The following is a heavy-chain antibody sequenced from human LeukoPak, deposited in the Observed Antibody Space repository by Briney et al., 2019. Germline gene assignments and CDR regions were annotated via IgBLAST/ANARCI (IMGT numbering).Heavy chain of an antibody. CDR3: ARHLGSYSDYFDY. Sequence: PSETLSLTCTVSGGSISSYYWSWIRQPPGKGLEWIGYIYYSGSTNYNPSLKSRVTISVDTSKNQFSLKLSSVTAADTAVYYCARHLGSYSDYFDYWGQGTLVTVSS. J-gene: IGHJ4*02. CDR2: IYYSGST. D-gene: IGHD1-26*01. V-gene: IGHV4-59*08. CDR1: GGSISSYY.